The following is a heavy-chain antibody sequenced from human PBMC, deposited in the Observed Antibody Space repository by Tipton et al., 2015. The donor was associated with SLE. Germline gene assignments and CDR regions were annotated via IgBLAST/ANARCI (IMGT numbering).Heavy chain of an antibody. V-gene: IGHV4-34*01. CDR2: INHSGRI. CDR3: ARIRPGHGDPFDF. CDR1: GGSFSRYY. J-gene: IGHJ4*02. D-gene: IGHD3-3*01. Sequence: TLSLTCAVSGGSFSRYYWSWVRQPPGKGLEWIGDINHSGRIDYNPSLMSRVTISESTSTNQFSLTLTSVTAADTGVYYCARIRPGHGDPFDFWGQRALVTVSS.